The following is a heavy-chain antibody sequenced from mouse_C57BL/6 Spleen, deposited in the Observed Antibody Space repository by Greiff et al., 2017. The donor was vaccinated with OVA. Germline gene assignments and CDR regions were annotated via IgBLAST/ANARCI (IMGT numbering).Heavy chain of an antibody. CDR3: AREGDVGYYYAMDY. V-gene: IGHV3-6*01. CDR2: ISYDGSN. CDR1: GYSITSGYY. J-gene: IGHJ4*01. Sequence: EVKLVESGPGLVKPSQSLSLTCSVTGYSITSGYYWNWIRQFPGNKLEWMGYISYDGSNNYNPSLKNRISITRDTSKNQFFLKLNSVTTEDTATYYCAREGDVGYYYAMDYWGQGTSVTVSS.